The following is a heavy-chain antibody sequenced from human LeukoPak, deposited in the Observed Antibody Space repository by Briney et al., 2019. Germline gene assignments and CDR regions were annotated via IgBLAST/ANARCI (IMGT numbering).Heavy chain of an antibody. J-gene: IGHJ4*02. CDR2: ISSASTYI. Sequence: GGSLRLSCAASGFTFSSYSMNWVRQAPGKGLEWVSSISSASTYIYYADSVKGRCTISRDNAKNSLYLQMNSLRAEDTAMYYCARLVWDTTMADGDIDSWGQGTLLIVSS. CDR3: ARLVWDTTMADGDIDS. V-gene: IGHV3-21*01. CDR1: GFTFSSYS. D-gene: IGHD5-18*01.